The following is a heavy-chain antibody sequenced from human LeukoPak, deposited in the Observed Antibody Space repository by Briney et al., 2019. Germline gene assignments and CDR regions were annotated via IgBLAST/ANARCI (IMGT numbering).Heavy chain of an antibody. J-gene: IGHJ3*02. D-gene: IGHD3-22*01. Sequence: SETLSLTCTVSGGSSSSSSYYWGWIRQPPGKGLEWIGSICYSGSTYYNPSLKSRVPISVDTSKNQFSLNLSSVTAADTAVYYCARRYYDSSGYNDAFDIWGQGTMVTVSS. CDR1: GGSSSSSSYY. V-gene: IGHV4-39*01. CDR2: ICYSGST. CDR3: ARRYYDSSGYNDAFDI.